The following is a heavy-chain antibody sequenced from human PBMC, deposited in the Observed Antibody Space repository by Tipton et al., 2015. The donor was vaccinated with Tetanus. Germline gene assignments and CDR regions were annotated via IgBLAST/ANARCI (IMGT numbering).Heavy chain of an antibody. V-gene: IGHV3-23*01. J-gene: IGHJ6*02. Sequence: SLRLSCVASGFTFSHFAVSWVRQAPGKGLEWVSAISGSGGGTYYADSVKGRFIISRDNSKNTLYLQMNSLRADDTAVYYCVRRWFGTQYYFGMDVWGQGTTVTVSS. CDR3: VRRWFGTQYYFGMDV. CDR1: GFTFSHFA. D-gene: IGHD2/OR15-2a*01. CDR2: ISGSGGGT.